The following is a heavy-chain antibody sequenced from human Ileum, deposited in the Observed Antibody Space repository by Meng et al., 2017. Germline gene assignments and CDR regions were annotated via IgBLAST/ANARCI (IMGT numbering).Heavy chain of an antibody. V-gene: IGHV4-61*08. CDR2: AST. CDR3: ARDHWGSLDY. J-gene: IGHJ4*02. D-gene: IGHD7-27*01. CDR1: GGSVSSDGFQ. Sequence: QVQPHESGPGPVRPAETLSLICTVSGGSVSSDGFQWGWVRQPPGKGLEWIGYASTNYNPSLKSRVTISLDTSKNQFSLELSSVTAADTAVYYCARDHWGSLDYWGQGILVTVSS.